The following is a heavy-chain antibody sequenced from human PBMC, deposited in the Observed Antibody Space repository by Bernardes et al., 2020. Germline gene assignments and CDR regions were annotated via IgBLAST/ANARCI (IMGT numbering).Heavy chain of an antibody. Sequence: ASVKVSCKASGYSFTDYYIHWVRQAPGQGLEWMGRINPNSGSTDYTQKFQGRVTMTRDTSITTAYMELSSLTSGDTAVFYCARGDSGSSDYWGQGTLVTVSS. D-gene: IGHD1-26*01. J-gene: IGHJ4*02. CDR3: ARGDSGSSDY. CDR1: GYSFTDYY. V-gene: IGHV1-2*06. CDR2: INPNSGST.